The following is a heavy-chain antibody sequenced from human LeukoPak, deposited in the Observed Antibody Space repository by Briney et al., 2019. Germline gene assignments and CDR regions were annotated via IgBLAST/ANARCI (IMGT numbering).Heavy chain of an antibody. CDR1: GFTVSSNY. V-gene: IGHV3-53*01. Sequence: TGGSLRLSCAASGFTVSSNYMSWVRQAPGKGLEWVSVIYSGGSTYYAESVKGRFTISRDNSKNTLYLQMNSLRAEDTAVYYCARVKTAMVDDAFDIWGQGTMVTVSS. CDR2: IYSGGST. J-gene: IGHJ3*02. CDR3: ARVKTAMVDDAFDI. D-gene: IGHD5-18*01.